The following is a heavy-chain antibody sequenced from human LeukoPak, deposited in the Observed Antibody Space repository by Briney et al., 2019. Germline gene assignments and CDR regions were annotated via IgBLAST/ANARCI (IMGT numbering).Heavy chain of an antibody. CDR2: ISPSGGST. D-gene: IGHD6-19*01. Sequence: GASVKVSCKAFGYTFTSNYMHWVRQAPGQGPEWMGVISPSGGSTTYAQKFQGRVTMTRDTSISTAYMELSRLRSDDTAVYYCASSLVPLDGQWLVGNWFDPWGQGTLVTVSS. V-gene: IGHV1-46*01. CDR1: GYTFTSNY. J-gene: IGHJ5*02. CDR3: ASSLVPLDGQWLVGNWFDP.